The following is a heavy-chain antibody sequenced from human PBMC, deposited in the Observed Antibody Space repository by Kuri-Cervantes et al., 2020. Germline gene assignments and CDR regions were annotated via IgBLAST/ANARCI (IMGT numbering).Heavy chain of an antibody. CDR1: GGTFSSYT. D-gene: IGHD3-9*01. CDR3: ARDYDILTGRDY. CDR2: IIPILGIA. J-gene: IGHJ4*02. V-gene: IGHV1-69*04. Sequence: SVKVFCKASGGTFSSYTISWVRQAPGQGLEWMGRIIPILGIANYAQKFQGRVTITADKSTSTAYMELSSLRSEDTAVYYCARDYDILTGRDYWGQGTLVTVSS.